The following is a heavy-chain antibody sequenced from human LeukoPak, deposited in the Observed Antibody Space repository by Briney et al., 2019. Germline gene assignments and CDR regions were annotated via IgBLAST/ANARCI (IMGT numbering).Heavy chain of an antibody. Sequence: GSLRLSCTASGFTFGDYAMSWVRQAPGKGLEWVSFIRSKAYGGTTEYAASVKGRFTISRDDSKSIAYLRMNSLKTEDTAVYYCRGDSSGYYSDYGMDVWGQGTTVTVSS. CDR3: RGDSSGYYSDYGMDV. V-gene: IGHV3-49*04. CDR1: GFTFGDYA. D-gene: IGHD3-22*01. CDR2: IRSKAYGGTT. J-gene: IGHJ6*02.